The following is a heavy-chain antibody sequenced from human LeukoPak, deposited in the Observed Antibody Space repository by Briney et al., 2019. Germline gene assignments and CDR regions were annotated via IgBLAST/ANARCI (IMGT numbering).Heavy chain of an antibody. CDR3: TRHREYDADVFDV. CDR2: TSYSGGT. CDR1: GGSISSYY. V-gene: IGHV4-59*08. J-gene: IGHJ3*01. Sequence: PSETLSLTCTVSGGSISSYYWSWIRQPPGKGQEWIGYTSYSGGTKYNPSLKSRVTMSMDTSKKQFSLNLSSVTAADTAVYYCTRHREYDADVFDVWGQGTMVTVSS. D-gene: IGHD3-10*01.